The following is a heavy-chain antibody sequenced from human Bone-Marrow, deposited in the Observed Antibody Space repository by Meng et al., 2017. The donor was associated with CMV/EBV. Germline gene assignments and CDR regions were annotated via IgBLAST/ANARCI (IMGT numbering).Heavy chain of an antibody. Sequence: SGPTLVQPTQTLTLTCTFSGFSLSTSGVGVGWIRQPPGKALEWLALIYGNDDKRYSPSLKSRLTITKDTSKNQVVLTMTNMDPVDTATYYCARYCRSISCVNWFDPWGQGTLVTVSS. CDR1: GFSLSTSGVG. J-gene: IGHJ5*02. CDR2: IYGNDDK. CDR3: ARYCRSISCVNWFDP. D-gene: IGHD2-2*01. V-gene: IGHV2-5*01.